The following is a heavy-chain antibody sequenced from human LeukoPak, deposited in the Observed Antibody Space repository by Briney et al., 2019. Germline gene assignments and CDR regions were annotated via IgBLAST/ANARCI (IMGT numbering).Heavy chain of an antibody. CDR3: AKSSNGDNVAEAADI. CDR1: GFTFSNNA. J-gene: IGHJ3*02. CDR2: ISTNGGRT. D-gene: IGHD4-17*01. V-gene: IGHV3-23*01. Sequence: GGSLRLSCAASGFTFSNNAVNWVRQAPGKGLEWVSAISTNGGRTYYADSVKGRFTISRDNSKNTLYLQMNGLRGEDTAVYYCAKSSNGDNVAEAADIWGQGTMVTVSS.